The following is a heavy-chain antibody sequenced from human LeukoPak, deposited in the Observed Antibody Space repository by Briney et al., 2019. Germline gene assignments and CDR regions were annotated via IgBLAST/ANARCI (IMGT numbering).Heavy chain of an antibody. CDR2: IYDSGST. D-gene: IGHD3-22*01. CDR1: GGSIRSSYYY. J-gene: IGHJ4*02. CDR3: ARERSYYDSSGYHGSV. V-gene: IGHV4-39*02. Sequence: SETLSLTCTVSGGSIRSSYYYWGWIRQPPGKGLEWIGSIYDSGSTYYNPSLKSRVTISVDTSKNQFSLKLNSVTAADTAVYYCARERSYYDSSGYHGSVWGQGTQVTVSS.